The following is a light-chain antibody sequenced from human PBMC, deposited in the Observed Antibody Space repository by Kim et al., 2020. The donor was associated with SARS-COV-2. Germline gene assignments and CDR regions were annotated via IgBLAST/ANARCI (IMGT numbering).Light chain of an antibody. CDR3: QAWDSSYVV. J-gene: IGLJ2*01. CDR2: QDS. CDR1: KLGDKY. Sequence: SYELTQPPSVSVSPGQTANITCSGDKLGDKYACWYQQKPGQSPVLVIYQDSKRPSGIPERFSGSNSGNTATLTISGTQAMDEADYYCQAWDSSYVV. V-gene: IGLV3-1*01.